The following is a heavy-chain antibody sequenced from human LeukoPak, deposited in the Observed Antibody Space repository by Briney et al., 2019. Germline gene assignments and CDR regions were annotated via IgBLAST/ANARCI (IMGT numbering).Heavy chain of an antibody. J-gene: IGHJ4*02. D-gene: IGHD1-26*01. CDR2: IRSQASGGTT. CDR3: TRELSGSYYDFDY. Sequence: GGSLRLSCTASGFTFGDFVMSWVRQAPGKGLECVGFIRSQASGGTTEYAPSVKGRFTISRDNSKRIVYLQMNSVWTEDTAVYYCTRELSGSYYDFDYWGQGTLVTVSS. CDR1: GFTFGDFV. V-gene: IGHV3-49*04.